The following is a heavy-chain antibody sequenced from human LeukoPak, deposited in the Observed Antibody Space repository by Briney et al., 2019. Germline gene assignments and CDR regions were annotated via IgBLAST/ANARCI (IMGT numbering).Heavy chain of an antibody. CDR2: INHSGST. J-gene: IGHJ4*02. CDR1: GGSFSGYY. V-gene: IGHV4-34*01. Sequence: SETLSLTCAVYGGSFSGYYWSWIRQPPGRGLEWIGEINHSGSTNYNPSLKSRVTISVDTSKNQFSLKLSSVTAADTAVYYCARDDYGDYAFDYWGQGTLVTVSS. D-gene: IGHD4-17*01. CDR3: ARDDYGDYAFDY.